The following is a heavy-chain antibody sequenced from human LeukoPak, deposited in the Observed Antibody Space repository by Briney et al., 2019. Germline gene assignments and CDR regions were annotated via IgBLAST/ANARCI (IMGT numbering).Heavy chain of an antibody. CDR2: IWYDGSNK. V-gene: IGHV3-33*01. CDR1: GFTFSSYG. CDR3: AREAVAGGYFDY. D-gene: IGHD6-19*01. J-gene: IGHJ4*02. Sequence: GGSLTLSCAASGFTFSSYGMHWVRQAPGKGLEGVAVIWYDGSNKCYADSVKGRFTISRDNSKNTLYLQMNSLRAEDTAVYYCAREAVAGGYFDYWGQGTLVTVSS.